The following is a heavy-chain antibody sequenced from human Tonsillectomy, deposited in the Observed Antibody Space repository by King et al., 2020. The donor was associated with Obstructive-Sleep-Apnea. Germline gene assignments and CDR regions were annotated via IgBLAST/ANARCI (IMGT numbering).Heavy chain of an antibody. D-gene: IGHD4-17*01. CDR1: GGSISSYY. J-gene: IGHJ4*02. Sequence: VQLQESGPGLVKPSETLSLTCTVSGGSISSYYWSWLRQPPGKGLEWIGYIYYSGSTNYNPSLKSRVTISVDTSKNQFSLKLSSVTAADTAVYYCARDYGDYFDYWGQGTLVTVSS. CDR2: IYYSGST. V-gene: IGHV4-59*08. CDR3: ARDYGDYFDY.